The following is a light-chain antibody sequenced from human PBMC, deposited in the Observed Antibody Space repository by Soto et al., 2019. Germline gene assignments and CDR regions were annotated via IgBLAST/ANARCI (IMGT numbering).Light chain of an antibody. V-gene: IGKV1-39*01. CDR2: AAS. Sequence: DIPMTQSPSSLSASVGDRVTITCRASQSISSYLNWYQQKPGKAPKLLIYAASSLQSGVPSRFSGSGSGTDFTLPISSLQPEDFATYDCQQSYSTPQRFTFGPGTKVDIK. CDR3: QQSYSTPQRFT. J-gene: IGKJ3*01. CDR1: QSISSY.